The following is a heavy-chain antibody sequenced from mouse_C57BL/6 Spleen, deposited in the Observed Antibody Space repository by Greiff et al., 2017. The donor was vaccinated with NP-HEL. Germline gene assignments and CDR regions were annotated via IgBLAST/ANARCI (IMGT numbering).Heavy chain of an antibody. CDR1: GYTFTSYW. D-gene: IGHD2-4*01. CDR3: ARGGNYDYLYYAMDY. Sequence: VQLQQPGAELVRPGTSVKLSCKASGYTFTSYWMHWVKQRPGQGLEWIGVIDPSDSYTNYNQKFKGKATLTVDPSSSTAYMQLSSLTSEDSAVYYCARGGNYDYLYYAMDYWGQGTSVTVSS. CDR2: IDPSDSYT. J-gene: IGHJ4*01. V-gene: IGHV1-59*01.